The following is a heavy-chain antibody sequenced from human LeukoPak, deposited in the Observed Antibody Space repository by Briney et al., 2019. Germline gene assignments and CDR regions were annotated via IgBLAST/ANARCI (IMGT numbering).Heavy chain of an antibody. CDR3: AKRVAEESSSWYIDM. J-gene: IGHJ3*02. Sequence: PGGSLRLSCAASGFTFSSYSMSWVRQAPGKGLEWVSAISGGGGHTFYADSVKGRVTTSRDNSKNTLYLQMNNLRAEDTALYYCAKRVAEESSSWYIDMWGQGTMVSVSS. D-gene: IGHD6-13*01. V-gene: IGHV3-23*01. CDR1: GFTFSSYS. CDR2: ISGGGGHT.